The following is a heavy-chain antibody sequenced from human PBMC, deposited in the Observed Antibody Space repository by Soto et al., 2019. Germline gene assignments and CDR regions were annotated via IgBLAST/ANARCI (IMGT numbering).Heavy chain of an antibody. CDR3: ARSLYCSSTSCLGYYYYMDV. CDR2: INHSGST. J-gene: IGHJ6*03. Sequence: QVQLQQWGAGLLKPSETMSITCAVYGGSFSGYYWSWIRQPQGKGLEWIGEINHSGSTNYNPSLKSRVTISVDTSKNQFSLKLSSVTAADTAVYHCARSLYCSSTSCLGYYYYMDVWGKGTTVTVSS. D-gene: IGHD2-2*01. V-gene: IGHV4-34*01. CDR1: GGSFSGYY.